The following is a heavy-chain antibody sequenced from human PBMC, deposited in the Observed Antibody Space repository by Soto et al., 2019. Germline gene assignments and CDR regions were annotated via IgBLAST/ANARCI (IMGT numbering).Heavy chain of an antibody. CDR2: IYYSGST. J-gene: IGHJ6*02. Sequence: SETLSLTCTVPGGSISSYYWSWIRQPPRKGLEWIGYIYYSGSTNYNPSLKSRVTISVDTSKNQLSLKLSSVTAADTAVYYCASSNIAAAGFYYYGMDVWGRGTTVTVSS. CDR1: GGSISSYY. CDR3: ASSNIAAAGFYYYGMDV. D-gene: IGHD6-13*01. V-gene: IGHV4-59*01.